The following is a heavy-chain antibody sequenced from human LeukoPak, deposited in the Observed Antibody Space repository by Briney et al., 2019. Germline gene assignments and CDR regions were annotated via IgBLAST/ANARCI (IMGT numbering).Heavy chain of an antibody. D-gene: IGHD3-16*01. CDR2: IFSSGSS. Sequence: PSETLSLTCTVSGGSISSESCCWSWIRLPAGKGLEWIGRIFSSGSSYYNPSLKSRVSLSVDPPKNQFSLTPTSVTAADTAIYYCARDLGDYGDHVGAYYFMDAWDKGTTVIVSS. J-gene: IGHJ6*03. CDR1: GGSISSESCC. V-gene: IGHV4-61*02. CDR3: ARDLGDYGDHVGAYYFMDA.